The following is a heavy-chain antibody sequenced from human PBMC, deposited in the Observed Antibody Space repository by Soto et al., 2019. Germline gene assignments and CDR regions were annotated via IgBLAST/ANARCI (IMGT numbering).Heavy chain of an antibody. Sequence: QVQLQESGPGLVKPSQTLSLTCTVSGGSISSGGYYWSWIRQHPGKGLEWIGYIYYSGSTYYNPSLKSRVTISVDTSKNQFSLKLSSVTAADTAVYYCAGCVAPAGTNNWFDPWGKGTLVTVSS. CDR3: AGCVAPAGTNNWFDP. J-gene: IGHJ5*02. CDR2: IYYSGST. CDR1: GGSISSGGYY. V-gene: IGHV4-31*03. D-gene: IGHD2-2*01.